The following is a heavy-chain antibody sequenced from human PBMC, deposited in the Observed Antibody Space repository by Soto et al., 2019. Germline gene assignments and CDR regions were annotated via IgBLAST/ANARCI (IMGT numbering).Heavy chain of an antibody. CDR3: AQTGDRGRSRTRAGCFDA. CDR2: IFSTDER. J-gene: IGHJ5*02. D-gene: IGHD3-10*01. V-gene: IGHV2-26*01. CDR1: GFSLSNAGMG. Sequence: QVTLKESGPVLVKPTEPLTLTCTVSGFSLSNAGMGVSWMRQPPGKATEWLAHIFSTDERRFSTSLKNRLTSSKDTSNGQVVLIMTNMDTVDTGAYYGAQTGDRGRSRTRAGCFDAGGQGTLVTVCS.